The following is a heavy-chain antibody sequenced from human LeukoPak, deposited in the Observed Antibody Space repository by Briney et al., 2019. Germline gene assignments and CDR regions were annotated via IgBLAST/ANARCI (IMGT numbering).Heavy chain of an antibody. CDR1: GFTFSSYG. V-gene: IGHV3-30*02. J-gene: IGHJ4*02. CDR3: AKGRGQGFDY. Sequence: GGSLRLSCAASGFTFSSYGMHWVRQAPGKGLEWVAFIRYDGSNKYYADSVKGRFTISRDNSKNTLYLQMNSLRVEDTAVYYRAKGRGQGFDYWGQGTLVTVSS. D-gene: IGHD3-10*01. CDR2: IRYDGSNK.